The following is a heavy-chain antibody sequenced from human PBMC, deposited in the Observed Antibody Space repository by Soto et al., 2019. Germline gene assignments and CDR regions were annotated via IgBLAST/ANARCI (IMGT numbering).Heavy chain of an antibody. J-gene: IGHJ5*02. CDR2: IFYSGST. D-gene: IGHD2-21*01. CDR3: ARQPTTGDTDLWFDP. CDR1: GGTISTRRAY. Sequence: SVTLSLTSNVVGGTISTRRAYRTWIKKPPGKGLEWLANIFYSGSTYYNPSLASRVTVSVDTSKNEFSLKLRSVTAADTAVYYCARQPTTGDTDLWFDPWGQGTLVTVSS. V-gene: IGHV4-39*01.